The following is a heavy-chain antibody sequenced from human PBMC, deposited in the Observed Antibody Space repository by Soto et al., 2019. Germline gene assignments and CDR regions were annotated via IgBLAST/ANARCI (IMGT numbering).Heavy chain of an antibody. Sequence: VQLLESGGDLVQPGGSLRLSCEASGFTFSNYAMSWVRQAPGKGLEWVSVISGSGGSTNYADSAKGRFTISRDNSMDTLYLQMNSLRAEDTAVYYCAGVFYYDILTGKSYNMDVWGQGTTVIVSS. CDR3: AGVFYYDILTGKSYNMDV. CDR1: GFTFSNYA. J-gene: IGHJ6*02. CDR2: ISGSGGST. V-gene: IGHV3-23*01. D-gene: IGHD3-9*01.